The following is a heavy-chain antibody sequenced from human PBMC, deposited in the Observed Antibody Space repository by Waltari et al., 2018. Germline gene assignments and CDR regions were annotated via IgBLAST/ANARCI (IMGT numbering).Heavy chain of an antibody. Sequence: EVQLVQSGAEVRRPGESLSISCQGSGYNFSNYWIGWVRQQPGKGLEWMGIIYPGDSDTRYSPSFQGQVTISVDKTNKTAYLQWSSLKASDTATYYCARHRTRSTLYNWFDPWGQGTHVSVSS. J-gene: IGHJ5*02. CDR1: GYNFSNYW. CDR2: IYPGDSDT. D-gene: IGHD2-2*01. V-gene: IGHV5-51*01. CDR3: ARHRTRSTLYNWFDP.